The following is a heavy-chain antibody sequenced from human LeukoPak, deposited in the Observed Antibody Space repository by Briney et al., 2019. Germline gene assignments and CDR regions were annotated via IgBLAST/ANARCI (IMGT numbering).Heavy chain of an antibody. Sequence: SETLSLTCTVSGGSTSSYYWSWIRQPAGKGLEWIGRIYTSGSTNYNPSLKSRVTVSVDTSKNQFSLKLSSVTAADTAVYYCARDIRPITIFGVGNWFDPWGQGALVTVSS. D-gene: IGHD3-3*01. J-gene: IGHJ5*02. CDR2: IYTSGST. CDR3: ARDIRPITIFGVGNWFDP. V-gene: IGHV4-4*07. CDR1: GGSTSSYY.